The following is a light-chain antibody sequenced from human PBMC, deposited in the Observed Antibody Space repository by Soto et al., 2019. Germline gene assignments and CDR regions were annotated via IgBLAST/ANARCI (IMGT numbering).Light chain of an antibody. CDR2: AAS. Sequence: DLQMTQSPSSLSASVGDRVTITCRTSQSISTYLNWYQQKVGKAPKLLIYAASSLQRGVPSRFSGSGSGTDFTLTISSLQPEDFATYYCQQSYSTPRTFGQGTKLEIK. CDR3: QQSYSTPRT. CDR1: QSISTY. J-gene: IGKJ2*02. V-gene: IGKV1-39*01.